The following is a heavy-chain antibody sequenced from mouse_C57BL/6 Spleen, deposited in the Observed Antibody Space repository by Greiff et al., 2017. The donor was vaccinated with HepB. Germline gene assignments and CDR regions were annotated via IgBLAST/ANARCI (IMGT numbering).Heavy chain of an antibody. J-gene: IGHJ4*01. CDR3: ASQTGNYAMDY. Sequence: QVQLQQSGPGLVAPSQSLSITCTVSGFSLTSYAISWVRQPPGKGLEWLGVIWTGGGTNYNSALKSRLSISKDNSKSQVFLKMNSLQTDDTARYYCASQTGNYAMDYWVKEPQSPSPQ. V-gene: IGHV2-9-1*01. CDR2: IWTGGGT. CDR1: GFSLTSYA. D-gene: IGHD4-1*01.